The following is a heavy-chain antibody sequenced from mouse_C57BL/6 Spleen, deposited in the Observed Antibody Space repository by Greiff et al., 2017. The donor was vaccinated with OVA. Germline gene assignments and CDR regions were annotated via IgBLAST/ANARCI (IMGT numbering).Heavy chain of an antibody. CDR1: GFTFSSYA. V-gene: IGHV5-9-1*02. CDR3: TRDDYSNYYFDY. CDR2: ISSGGDYI. Sequence: EVKLVESGEGLVKPGGSLKLSCAASGFTFSSYAMSWVRQTPEKRLEWVAYISSGGDYIYYADTVKGRFTISRDNARNTLYLQMSSLKSEDTAMYYCTRDDYSNYYFDYWGQGTTLTVSS. J-gene: IGHJ2*01. D-gene: IGHD2-5*01.